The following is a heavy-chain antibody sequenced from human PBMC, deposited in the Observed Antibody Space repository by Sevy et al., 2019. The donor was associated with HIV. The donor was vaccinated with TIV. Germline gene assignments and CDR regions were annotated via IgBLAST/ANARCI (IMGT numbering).Heavy chain of an antibody. J-gene: IGHJ6*02. V-gene: IGHV4-39*01. CDR3: ARLGEGYSGYDRSYYGMDV. CDR2: IYYSGST. D-gene: IGHD5-12*01. Sequence: SETLSLTCTVSGGSISSSSYYWGWIRQPPGKGREWIGSIYYSGSTYYNPSLKSGVTISVDTSKNQFSLKLSSVTAADTAVYYCARLGEGYSGYDRSYYGMDVWGQGTTVTVSS. CDR1: GGSISSSSYY.